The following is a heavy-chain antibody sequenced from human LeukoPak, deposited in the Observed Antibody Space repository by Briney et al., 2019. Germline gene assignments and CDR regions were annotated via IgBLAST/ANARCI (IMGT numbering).Heavy chain of an antibody. CDR1: GASISSSSYH. D-gene: IGHD3-16*01. V-gene: IGHV4-61*01. CDR2: IYYSGST. Sequence: PSQTLSLTCTVSGASISSSSYHWSWIRQPPGKGLEWIGYIYYSGSTNYNPSLKSRVTISVDTSKNQFSLKLSSVTAADTAVYYCARGRPYDYVSYWGQGTLVTVSS. CDR3: ARGRPYDYVSY. J-gene: IGHJ4*02.